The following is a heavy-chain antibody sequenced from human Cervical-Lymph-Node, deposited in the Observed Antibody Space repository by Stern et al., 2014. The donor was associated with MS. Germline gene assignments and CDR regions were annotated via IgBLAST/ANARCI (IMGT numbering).Heavy chain of an antibody. V-gene: IGHV3-21*01. Sequence: EVQLVESGGGLVKPGGSLRLSCAASGFTFSSYSMNLVRQAPGKGLEWVASISSGGSYIYYADSLKGRFTISRDNAKNSLYLQMNSLRAEDTAVYYCARGRGGNYRYYFDYWGQGTLVTVSS. CDR1: GFTFSSYS. D-gene: IGHD4-23*01. J-gene: IGHJ4*02. CDR3: ARGRGGNYRYYFDY. CDR2: ISSGGSYI.